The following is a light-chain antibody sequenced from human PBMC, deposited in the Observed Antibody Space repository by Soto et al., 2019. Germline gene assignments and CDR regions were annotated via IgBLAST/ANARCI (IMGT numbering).Light chain of an antibody. V-gene: IGKV3-20*01. CDR1: QSVSSSY. J-gene: IGKJ4*01. Sequence: EIVLTQSPGTLSLSPGERVTVSCRASQSVSSSYLAWYQQKPGQAPRLLIYGASSRATGIPDRFSGSGSGTDFTLTITRLEPEDFAVYYCQHYRTSFGGGTKVEIK. CDR3: QHYRTS. CDR2: GAS.